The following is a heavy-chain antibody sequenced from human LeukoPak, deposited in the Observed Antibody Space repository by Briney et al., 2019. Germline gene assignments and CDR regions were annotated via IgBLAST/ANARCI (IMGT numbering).Heavy chain of an antibody. J-gene: IGHJ4*02. CDR2: ITNNGTTI. Sequence: GGSLRLSCAASGFTFSSYAMNWVRQAPGKGLEWVSYITNNGTTIYYADSVKGRFTISRDNAENSLYLQMNSLRAEDTAIYYCARAHTSIASAPDYWGQGTLVTVSS. D-gene: IGHD2-2*01. CDR1: GFTFSSYA. V-gene: IGHV3-48*03. CDR3: ARAHTSIASAPDY.